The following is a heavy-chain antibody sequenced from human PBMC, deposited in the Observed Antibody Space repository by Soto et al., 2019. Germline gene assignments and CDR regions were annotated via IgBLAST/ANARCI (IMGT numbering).Heavy chain of an antibody. Sequence: SETLSLTCAVAGGSISSGGYYWSWIRQPPGKGLEWIGYIYYSGSTNHNPSLKSRVTISVDTSKNQFSLKLSSVTAADTAVYYCARVWGGAFDIWGQGTMVTVSS. CDR1: GGSISSGGYY. J-gene: IGHJ3*02. CDR3: ARVWGGAFDI. D-gene: IGHD3-10*01. V-gene: IGHV4-61*08. CDR2: IYYSGST.